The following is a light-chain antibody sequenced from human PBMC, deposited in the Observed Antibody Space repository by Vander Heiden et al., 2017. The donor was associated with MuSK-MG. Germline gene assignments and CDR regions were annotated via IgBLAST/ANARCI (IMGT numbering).Light chain of an antibody. Sequence: SYDLTQPPSVSVSPGQPASIPCSGDTLGDKYACWYQQKPGQSPVLVIYQDSKRPSGIPERFSGSNSGNTATLTISGTQAMDEADYYCQAWDSSTVVFGGGTKLTVL. V-gene: IGLV3-1*01. CDR3: QAWDSSTVV. J-gene: IGLJ2*01. CDR1: TLGDKY. CDR2: QDS.